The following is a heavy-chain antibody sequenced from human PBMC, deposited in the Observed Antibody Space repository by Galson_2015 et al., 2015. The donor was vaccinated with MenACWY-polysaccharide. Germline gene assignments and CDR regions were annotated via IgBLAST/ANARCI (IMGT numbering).Heavy chain of an antibody. J-gene: IGHJ6*02. CDR2: ISPDGSVT. CDR1: GFTFNKYW. V-gene: IGHV3-74*01. CDR3: VRDQKQEYYCYCGMDL. Sequence: SLRLSCAASGFTFNKYWMHWVRHAPGKGLVWVSHISPDGSVTFYADSVKGRFTLSRDNAKNTLYLQMNSLRGDDTAVYYCVRDQKQEYYCYCGMDLWGRGTTVTVSS.